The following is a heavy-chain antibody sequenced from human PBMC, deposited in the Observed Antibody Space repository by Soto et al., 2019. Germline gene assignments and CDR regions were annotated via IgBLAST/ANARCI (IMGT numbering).Heavy chain of an antibody. CDR3: ARSPSLFTDY. J-gene: IGHJ4*02. Sequence: GASVKVSCKASGYTFTIYGINWVRQAPGQGLEWMGWINAGNGNTKYSQKFQGRVTITRDTSASTAYMELSSLRSEDTAVYYCARSPSLFTDYWGQGTLVTVSS. CDR1: GYTFTIYG. V-gene: IGHV1-3*01. D-gene: IGHD3-16*01. CDR2: INAGNGNT.